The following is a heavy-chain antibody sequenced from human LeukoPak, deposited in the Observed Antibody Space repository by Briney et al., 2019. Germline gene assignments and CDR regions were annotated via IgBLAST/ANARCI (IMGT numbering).Heavy chain of an antibody. CDR2: IIPILGIA. V-gene: IGHV1-69*04. Sequence: ASVKVSCKASGGTFSSYAISWVRQAPGQGLEWMGRIIPILGIANYAQKFQGRVTITADKSTSTAYMELSSLRCEDTAVYYCARDHQGFGEFSGAFDIWGQGTMVTVSS. CDR1: GGTFSSYA. J-gene: IGHJ3*02. D-gene: IGHD3-10*01. CDR3: ARDHQGFGEFSGAFDI.